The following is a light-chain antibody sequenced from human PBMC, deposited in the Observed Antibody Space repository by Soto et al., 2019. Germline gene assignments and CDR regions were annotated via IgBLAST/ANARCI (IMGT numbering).Light chain of an antibody. CDR3: QQRSNWPLT. CDR1: QSISSY. Sequence: EIVLTQSPATLSLSPGERATLSCRASQSISSYLAWYQQKPGQAPRLLIYEASNRAIGIPARFSGSGSGTDFTLTISSLEPEDFAVYYCQQRSNWPLTFGGGTKMEIK. CDR2: EAS. V-gene: IGKV3-11*01. J-gene: IGKJ4*01.